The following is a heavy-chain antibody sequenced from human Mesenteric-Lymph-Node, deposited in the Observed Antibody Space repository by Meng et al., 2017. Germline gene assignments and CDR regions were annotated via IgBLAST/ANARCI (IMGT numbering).Heavy chain of an antibody. D-gene: IGHD1-26*01. Sequence: GESLKISCTASGFTFSSYAMSWVRQAPGKGLEWVSSISGSGGTTNYADSVKGRFTISRDNSKNTLYLQMTSLRAEDTAIYYCAKHFFYSGTKSFDNWGQGTLVTVSS. CDR2: ISGSGGTT. V-gene: IGHV3-23*01. J-gene: IGHJ4*02. CDR1: GFTFSSYA. CDR3: AKHFFYSGTKSFDN.